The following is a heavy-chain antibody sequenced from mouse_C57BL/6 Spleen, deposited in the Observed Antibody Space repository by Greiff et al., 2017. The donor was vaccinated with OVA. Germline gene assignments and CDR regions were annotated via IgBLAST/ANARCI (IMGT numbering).Heavy chain of an antibody. CDR2: ISYDGSN. V-gene: IGHV3-6*01. J-gene: IGHJ1*03. CDR3: AVGMNYYGSSYWYFDV. Sequence: EVHLVESGPGLVKPSQSLSLTCSVTGYSITSGYYWNWIRQFPGNKLEWMGYISYDGSNNYNPSLKNRISITRDTSKNQFFLKLNSVTTEDTATYYCAVGMNYYGSSYWYFDVWGTGTTVTVSS. D-gene: IGHD1-1*01. CDR1: GYSITSGYY.